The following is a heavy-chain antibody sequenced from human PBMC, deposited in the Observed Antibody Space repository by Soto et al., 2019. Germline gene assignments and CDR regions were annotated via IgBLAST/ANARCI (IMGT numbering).Heavy chain of an antibody. CDR3: ARAYSYGGLLNDAFDI. CDR1: GGSISSGGYY. J-gene: IGHJ3*02. Sequence: SETLSLTCTVSGGSISSGGYYWSWIRQHPGKGLERIGYIYYSGSTYYNPSLKSRVTISVDASKNQFSLKLSSVTAADTAVYYCARAYSYGGLLNDAFDIWGQGTMVTVSS. CDR2: IYYSGST. D-gene: IGHD5-18*01. V-gene: IGHV4-31*03.